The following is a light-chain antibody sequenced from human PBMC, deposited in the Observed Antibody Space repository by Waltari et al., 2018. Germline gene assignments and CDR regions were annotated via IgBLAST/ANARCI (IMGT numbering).Light chain of an antibody. CDR3: QQFYGIPIT. Sequence: DIQMTQSPSSLSASVGDRVTITCRASQNIDSSLNWFQQKPGKAPKLLIYSASNLQSGVPSRFSGSRSGTDFALSISSLQPDDFATYYCQQFYGIPITFGQGTRLEIK. J-gene: IGKJ5*01. CDR1: QNIDSS. CDR2: SAS. V-gene: IGKV1-39*01.